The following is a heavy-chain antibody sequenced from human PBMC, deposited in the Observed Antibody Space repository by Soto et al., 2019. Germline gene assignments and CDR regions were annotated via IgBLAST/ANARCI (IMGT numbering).Heavy chain of an antibody. CDR2: IYYSGST. J-gene: IGHJ5*02. V-gene: IGHV4-31*03. CDR1: GGSISNGGYY. Sequence: PSETLSLTCTVSGGSISNGGYYWSWIRQHPGKGLEWIGYIYYSGSTYYNPSLKSRVTISVDTSKNQFSLKLSSVTAADTAVYYCARDSRYGDYAGFDPWGQGTLVTVSS. D-gene: IGHD4-17*01. CDR3: ARDSRYGDYAGFDP.